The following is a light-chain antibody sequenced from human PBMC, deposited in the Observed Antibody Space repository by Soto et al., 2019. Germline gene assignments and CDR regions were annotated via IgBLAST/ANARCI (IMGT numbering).Light chain of an antibody. CDR2: EVA. Sequence: QSALTQPASVSGSPGQSITISCSGTSSDVGGYNYVSWYQQHPGKAPKLMIYEVANRPSGVSDRFSGSKSGNTVSLTISGLQAEDEADYYCTSKTSRSYVVFGGGTKLTVL. CDR3: TSKTSRSYVV. J-gene: IGLJ2*01. V-gene: IGLV2-14*01. CDR1: SSDVGGYNY.